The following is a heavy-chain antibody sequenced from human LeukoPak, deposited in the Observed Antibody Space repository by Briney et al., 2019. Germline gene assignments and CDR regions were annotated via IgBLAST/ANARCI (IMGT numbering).Heavy chain of an antibody. Sequence: SETLSLTCTVSGGSISSGGYSWSWIRQPPGKGLEWIGYIYHSGSTYYNPSLKSRVTISVDRSKNQFSLKLSSVTAADTAVYYCARGVRYYYDSSGYSYYFDYWGQGTLVTVSS. V-gene: IGHV4-30-2*01. J-gene: IGHJ4*02. D-gene: IGHD3-22*01. CDR1: GGSISSGGYS. CDR2: IYHSGST. CDR3: ARGVRYYYDSSGYSYYFDY.